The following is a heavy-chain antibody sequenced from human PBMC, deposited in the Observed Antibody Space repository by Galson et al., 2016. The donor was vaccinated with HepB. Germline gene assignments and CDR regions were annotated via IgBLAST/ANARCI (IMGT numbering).Heavy chain of an antibody. Sequence: SVKVSCKASGYTFTNYYMHWVRQAPGQGLQWMGIINPTGSSTSYAQKFQGRVTLTRDTSTGTEYMELSSLRSEDTAVYYCARSPQWLEHFDYWGQGTLVTVSS. J-gene: IGHJ4*02. CDR2: INPTGSST. CDR1: GYTFTNYY. CDR3: ARSPQWLEHFDY. D-gene: IGHD6-19*01. V-gene: IGHV1-46*01.